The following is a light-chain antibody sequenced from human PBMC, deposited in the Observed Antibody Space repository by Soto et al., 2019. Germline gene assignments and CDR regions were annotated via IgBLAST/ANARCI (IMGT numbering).Light chain of an antibody. CDR1: QTINSW. V-gene: IGKV1-5*03. J-gene: IGKJ4*01. CDR2: KAS. Sequence: DIQMTQSPSTLSASVGDRVTITCRASQTINSWLAWYQQKPGKAPNLLIYKASSLESGVPSRFSGSGSGTEFTLTISSLQADDFATYYCQQYHDSPVTFGGGTKVEIK. CDR3: QQYHDSPVT.